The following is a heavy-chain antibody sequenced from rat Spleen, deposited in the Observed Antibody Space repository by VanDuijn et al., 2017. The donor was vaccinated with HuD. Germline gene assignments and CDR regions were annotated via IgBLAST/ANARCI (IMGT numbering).Heavy chain of an antibody. CDR1: GFTFSDYY. J-gene: IGHJ1*01. V-gene: IGHV5-22*01. CDR3: AKQGTGTYWHFDF. Sequence: EVQLVESGGGLVQPGRSMKLSCAASGFTFSDYYMAWVRQAPKKGLEWVASISYEGSGTYYGDSVKGRFTISRDNAMSTLYLQMDSLGSEDTATYYCAKQGTGTYWHFDFWGPGTMVTVSS. D-gene: IGHD5-1*01. CDR2: ISYEGSGT.